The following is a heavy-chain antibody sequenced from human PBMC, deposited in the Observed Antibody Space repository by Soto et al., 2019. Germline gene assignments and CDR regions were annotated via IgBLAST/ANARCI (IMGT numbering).Heavy chain of an antibody. CDR2: ISGSGENT. V-gene: IGHV3-23*01. J-gene: IGHJ4*02. D-gene: IGHD2-21*01. Sequence: GGSLRLSCAASGFTFSNYAMSWIRQAPGRGLEWVSAISGSGENTFYTDSVKGRFTISRDNSKNTLWLHMISLRAEDTAVYFCAKVARGGECCINDFDSWGQGTLVTVSS. CDR3: AKVARGGECCINDFDS. CDR1: GFTFSNYA.